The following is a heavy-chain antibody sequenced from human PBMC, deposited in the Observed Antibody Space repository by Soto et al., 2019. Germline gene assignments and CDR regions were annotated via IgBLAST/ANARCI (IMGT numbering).Heavy chain of an antibody. CDR2: IAGKTYGGAT. D-gene: IGHD3-3*02. CDR3: ARHFYLTGLVYGMDV. Sequence: GGSLRLSCSFSGFTSDDYDYGVTWVRQAPGKGLEWLGLIAGKTYGGATQYAASVKGRFTMSRDDSKDVAYLQMRDLGIDDTAIYYCARHFYLTGLVYGMDVWGQGTTVTVSS. CDR1: GFTSDDYDYG. V-gene: IGHV3-49*04. J-gene: IGHJ6*02.